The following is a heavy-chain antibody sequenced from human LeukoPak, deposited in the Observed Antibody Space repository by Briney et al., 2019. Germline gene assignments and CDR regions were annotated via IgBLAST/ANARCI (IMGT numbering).Heavy chain of an antibody. CDR3: ARDRSVVVADRGVFDF. Sequence: SETLSLTCVVSGDSITSGRYFWSWIRQPAGKGLEWIGRIYTSGSTNYNPSLGSRITISLDTSKNQFSLKLNSVTAADTAVYYCARDRSVVVADRGVFDFWGQGILVTVSS. D-gene: IGHD2-15*01. V-gene: IGHV4-61*02. CDR1: GDSITSGRYF. CDR2: IYTSGST. J-gene: IGHJ4*02.